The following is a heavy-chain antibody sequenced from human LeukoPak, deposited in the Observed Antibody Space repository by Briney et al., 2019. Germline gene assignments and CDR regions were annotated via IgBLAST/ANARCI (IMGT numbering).Heavy chain of an antibody. V-gene: IGHV3-53*05. Sequence: GGSLRLSCAASGFTVSSNYMSWVRQAPGKGLEWVSVIYSGGSTYYADSVKGRFTISRDNSKNTLYLQMNSLRAEDTAVYYCARGPEGFDWLPRVDPWGQGTLVTVSS. CDR1: GFTVSSNY. CDR3: ARGPEGFDWLPRVDP. D-gene: IGHD3-9*01. CDR2: IYSGGST. J-gene: IGHJ5*02.